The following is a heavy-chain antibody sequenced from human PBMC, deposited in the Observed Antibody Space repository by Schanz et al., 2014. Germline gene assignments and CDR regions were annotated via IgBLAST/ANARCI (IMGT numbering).Heavy chain of an antibody. J-gene: IGHJ6*02. CDR3: AKELNRRGGQTNFYYYDGMDV. CDR1: GYTFTSYG. CDR2: IIPILGIA. D-gene: IGHD5-12*01. Sequence: QVQLVQSGAEVKKPGASVKVSCKASGYTFTSYGISWVRQAPGQGLEWMGRIIPILGIANYAQKFQGRVTITADRSTSTAYMELSSLRAEATAVYYCAKELNRRGGQTNFYYYDGMDVWGQGTTVTVS. V-gene: IGHV1-69*04.